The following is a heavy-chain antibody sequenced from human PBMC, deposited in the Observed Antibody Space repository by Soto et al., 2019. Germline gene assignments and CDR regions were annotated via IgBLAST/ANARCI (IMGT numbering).Heavy chain of an antibody. Sequence: QITLKESVPTLVKPTQPLTLTCTFSGSSLSARGVGVGWIRQPPGKTLEWLALIYWNEDKRYRPSLQSRLTIPKDASKNQLIFSMANVDPANTATYYCAHSPWGAAPDSWGQGPLVTVSS. CDR1: GSSLSARGVG. CDR3: AHSPWGAAPDS. J-gene: IGHJ4*02. V-gene: IGHV2-5*01. D-gene: IGHD3-16*01. CDR2: IYWNEDK.